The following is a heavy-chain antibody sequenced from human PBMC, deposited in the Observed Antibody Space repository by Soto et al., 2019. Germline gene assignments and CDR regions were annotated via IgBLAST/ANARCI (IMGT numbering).Heavy chain of an antibody. CDR2: ISGSGGST. D-gene: IGHD3-3*01. CDR1: GFTFSSYA. Sequence: GGSLRLSCAASGFTFSSYAMSWVRQAPGKGLEWVSAISGSGGSTYYADSVKGRFTISRDNSKNTLYLQMNSLRAEDTAAYYCAKCTPHVLRFLEWTTPHYYYYGMDFWGQGTTVTVSS. CDR3: AKCTPHVLRFLEWTTPHYYYYGMDF. J-gene: IGHJ6*02. V-gene: IGHV3-23*01.